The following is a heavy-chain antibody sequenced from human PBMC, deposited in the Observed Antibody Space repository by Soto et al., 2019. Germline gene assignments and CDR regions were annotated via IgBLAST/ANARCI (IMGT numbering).Heavy chain of an antibody. D-gene: IGHD6-13*01. CDR2: IYCSGST. CDR3: ARGSSWVWENYFDY. V-gene: IGHV4-59*08. Sequence: SETLSLTCTVSGGSISSYYWSWIRQPPGKGLEWIGYIYCSGSTNYNPSLKSRVTISVDTSKNQFSLKLSSVTAADTAVYYCARGSSWVWENYFDYWGQGTLVTVSS. J-gene: IGHJ4*02. CDR1: GGSISSYY.